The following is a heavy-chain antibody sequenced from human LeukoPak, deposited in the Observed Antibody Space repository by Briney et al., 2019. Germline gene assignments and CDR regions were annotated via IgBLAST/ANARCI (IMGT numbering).Heavy chain of an antibody. CDR3: ARGREQLGIYDS. V-gene: IGHV4-4*07. CDR2: IYSSGST. D-gene: IGHD1-26*01. CDR1: GASISSYY. Sequence: SETLSLTCSVSGASISSYYWSWIRQPAGKGLEWIGRIYSSGSTNYNPSLKGRVTMSVDTSKNQFSLKLSSVTAADTAVYYCARGREQLGIYDSWGQGTLATVSS. J-gene: IGHJ4*02.